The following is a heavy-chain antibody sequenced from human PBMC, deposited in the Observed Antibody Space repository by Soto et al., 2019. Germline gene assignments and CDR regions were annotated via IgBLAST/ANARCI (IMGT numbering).Heavy chain of an antibody. CDR3: AREGPNTIFGVVYPTPLDY. Sequence: GASVRSSCKASGYTFTSYYMHWVRQAPGQGLEWMGIINPSGGSTSYAQKFQGRVTMTRDTSTSTVYMELSSLRSEDTAVYYCAREGPNTIFGVVYPTPLDYWGQGTLVTVS. CDR1: GYTFTSYY. J-gene: IGHJ4*02. CDR2: INPSGGST. V-gene: IGHV1-46*01. D-gene: IGHD3-3*01.